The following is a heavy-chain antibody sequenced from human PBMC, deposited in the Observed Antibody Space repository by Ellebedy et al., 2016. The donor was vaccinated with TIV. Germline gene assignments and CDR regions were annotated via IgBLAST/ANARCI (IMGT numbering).Heavy chain of an antibody. CDR1: GFTFSSYA. V-gene: IGHV3-23*01. CDR2: IRGSGGST. J-gene: IGHJ4*02. D-gene: IGHD3-16*01. Sequence: PGGSLRLSCAASGFTFSSYAMSWVRQAPGKGLEWVSAIRGSGGSTYYADSVKGRFTISRDNSKNTLYLQMNSLRAEDTAVYYCAKDIQPEGTTFRRGTESFDYWGQGTLVTVSS. CDR3: AKDIQPEGTTFRRGTESFDY.